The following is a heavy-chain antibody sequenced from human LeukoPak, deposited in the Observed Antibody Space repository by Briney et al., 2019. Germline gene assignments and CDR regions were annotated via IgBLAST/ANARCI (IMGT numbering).Heavy chain of an antibody. CDR1: EYTFTGYY. J-gene: IGHJ4*02. D-gene: IGHD3-22*01. Sequence: ASVKVSCQASEYTFTGYYMNWVRQAPGQGIEWMGWINSDVGGTKYAQQFQGRVTMTRDTSISTAYKKLSRLKSDGTAVDYCARAEYYYDSSGLKGLPFDYWGQGTLVTVSS. CDR2: INSDVGGT. CDR3: ARAEYYYDSSGLKGLPFDY. V-gene: IGHV1-2*02.